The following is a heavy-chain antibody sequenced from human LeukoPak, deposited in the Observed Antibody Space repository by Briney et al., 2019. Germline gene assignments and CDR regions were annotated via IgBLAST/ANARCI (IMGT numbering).Heavy chain of an antibody. J-gene: IGHJ5*02. V-gene: IGHV4-34*01. CDR1: GGSFSGYY. D-gene: IGHD6-19*01. CDR3: ARERYSSGPTLFDP. CDR2: TNHSGST. Sequence: SETLSLTCAVYGGSFSGYYWSWIRQPPGKGLEWIGETNHSGSTNYNPSLKSRVTISVDTSKNQFSLKLSSVTAADTAVYYCARERYSSGPTLFDPWGQGTLVTVSS.